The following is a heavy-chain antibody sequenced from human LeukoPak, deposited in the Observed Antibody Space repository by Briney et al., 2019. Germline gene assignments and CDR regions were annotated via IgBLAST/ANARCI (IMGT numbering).Heavy chain of an antibody. CDR3: ARGGGTTDSAWYGYYFDH. CDR1: GFTFSSYA. CDR2: ISFDGTNK. J-gene: IGHJ4*02. V-gene: IGHV3-30*04. Sequence: PGGSLRLSCAVSGFTFSSYAMHWVRQAPGKGLEWVAVISFDGTNKYYAASVKGGFTMSRDNSKNTLYVQMNSLRPEDTAEYYCARGGGTTDSAWYGYYFDHWGQGTLVTVSS. D-gene: IGHD6-19*01.